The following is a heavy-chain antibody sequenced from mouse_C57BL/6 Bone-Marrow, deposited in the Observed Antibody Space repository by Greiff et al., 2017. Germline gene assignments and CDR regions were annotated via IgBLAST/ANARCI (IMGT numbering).Heavy chain of an antibody. D-gene: IGHD2-1*01. CDR3: RGLLWSLMDY. J-gene: IGHJ4*01. Sequence: EVQLQQSGAELVRPGASVKLSCTASGFNIKDDYMHWVKQRPEQGLEWIGWIDPENGDTEYASKFQGKATIPADTASNTAYLQLSSLTSEDTAVYYCRGLLWSLMDYWGQGTSVTVSS. CDR2: IDPENGDT. V-gene: IGHV14-4*01. CDR1: GFNIKDDY.